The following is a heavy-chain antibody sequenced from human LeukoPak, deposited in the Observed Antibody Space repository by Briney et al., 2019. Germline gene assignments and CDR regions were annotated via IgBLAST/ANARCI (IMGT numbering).Heavy chain of an antibody. CDR2: ISYDGSDK. CDR1: RFTFSIYA. V-gene: IGHV3-30*04. CDR3: ARDRYYYYYMDV. J-gene: IGHJ6*03. Sequence: PGGSLRLSCAASRFTFSIYAMHWVRQAPGKGLEWVAVISYDGSDKYYADSVKGRFTISRDNSKNTLYLQMNSLRAEDTAVYYCARDRYYYYYMDVWGKGTTVTASS.